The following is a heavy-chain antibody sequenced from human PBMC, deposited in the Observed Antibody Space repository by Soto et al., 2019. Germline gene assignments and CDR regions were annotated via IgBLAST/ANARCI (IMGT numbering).Heavy chain of an antibody. CDR2: IIPIFGTA. J-gene: IGHJ4*02. CDR1: GGTFSSYA. Sequence: SVKVSCKASGGTFSSYAISWVRQAPGQGLEWMGGIIPIFGTANYAQKFQGRVTVTADESTSTAYMELSSLRSEDTAVYYCARDGDGYNNFDYWGQGTPVTVS. V-gene: IGHV1-69*13. D-gene: IGHD5-12*01. CDR3: ARDGDGYNNFDY.